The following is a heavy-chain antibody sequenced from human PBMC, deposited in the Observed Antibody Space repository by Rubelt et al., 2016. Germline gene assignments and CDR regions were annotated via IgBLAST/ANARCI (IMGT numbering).Heavy chain of an antibody. V-gene: IGHV3-23*04. D-gene: IGHD3-16*01. Sequence: EVQLVESGGGLVQPGGSLRLSCAASGFTFSSYSMTWVRQAPGKGLEWVSIISGSGDTTFYADSVKGRFTISRDESKNTLDLKRNSRGAEDTAGDYCVRDGGGSGRAGYFDYWGQGTLVTVSS. CDR1: GFTFSSYS. CDR3: VRDGGGSGRAGYFDY. CDR2: ISGSGDTT. J-gene: IGHJ4*02.